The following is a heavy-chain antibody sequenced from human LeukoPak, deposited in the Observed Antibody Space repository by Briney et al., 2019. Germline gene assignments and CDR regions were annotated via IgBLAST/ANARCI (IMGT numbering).Heavy chain of an antibody. CDR2: IWYDGSNK. V-gene: IGHV3-33*01. CDR3: ASTSGLYEPIDY. CDR1: GFTFSSHG. J-gene: IGHJ4*02. Sequence: PGRSLRLYCAAPGFTFSSHGMHWVRQAPGKGLEWVPVIWYDGSNKYYADSGKGRFTISRDNSKNTLYLQMNDLRAEDTAVYYCASTSGLYEPIDYWGQGTLVTVSS. D-gene: IGHD6-19*01.